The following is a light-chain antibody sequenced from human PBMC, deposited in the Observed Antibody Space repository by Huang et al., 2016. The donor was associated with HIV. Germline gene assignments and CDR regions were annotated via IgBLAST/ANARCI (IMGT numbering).Light chain of an antibody. V-gene: IGKV1D-13*01. Sequence: AIQLTQSPSFLSASVGDRVTITCRASQDITDALAWYQQKPGKPPKVLIYDASSLESGVPSRVSGSGSGADFTLTSSSLQPEDFATYYCQQFKNYPLTFGGGTKVEVK. CDR1: QDITDA. CDR2: DAS. CDR3: QQFKNYPLT. J-gene: IGKJ4*01.